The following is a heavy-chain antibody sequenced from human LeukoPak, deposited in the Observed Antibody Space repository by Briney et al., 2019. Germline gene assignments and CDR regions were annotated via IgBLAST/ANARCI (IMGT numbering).Heavy chain of an antibody. Sequence: GGSLRLSCAASGFSVSSNYMSWVRQAPGKGLEWVSVIYSGGSIYYADSVKGRFTISSDNSKNTLYLQMNSLRGEDTAVYYCARDNIAVAGTDYWGQGTLVTVSS. V-gene: IGHV3-66*02. J-gene: IGHJ4*02. CDR1: GFSVSSNY. D-gene: IGHD6-19*01. CDR2: IYSGGSI. CDR3: ARDNIAVAGTDY.